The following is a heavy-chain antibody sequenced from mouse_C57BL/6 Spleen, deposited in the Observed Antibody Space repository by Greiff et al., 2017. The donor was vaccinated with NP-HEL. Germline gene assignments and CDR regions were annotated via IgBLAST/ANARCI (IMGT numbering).Heavy chain of an antibody. CDR2: INPSTGGT. V-gene: IGHV1-42*01. J-gene: IGHJ3*01. CDR3: ARRIYYDYDEFAY. CDR1: GYSFTGYY. D-gene: IGHD2-4*01. Sequence: EVQLQQSGPELVKPGASVKISCKASGYSFTGYYMNWVKQSPEKSLEWIGEINPSTGGTTYNQKFKAKATLTVDKSSSTAYMQLKSLTSEDSAVYYCARRIYYDYDEFAYWGQGTLVTVSA.